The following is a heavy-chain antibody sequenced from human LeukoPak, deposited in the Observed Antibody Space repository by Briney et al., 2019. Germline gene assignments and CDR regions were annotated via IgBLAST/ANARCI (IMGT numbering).Heavy chain of an antibody. CDR2: ISSSTTYI. D-gene: IGHD4-17*01. CDR3: ATLTTVTPFDY. J-gene: IGHJ4*02. Sequence: PGGSLRLSCAASGFTFNIYSMDWVRQAPGKGLEWVSSISSSTTYIYYADSVKGRFTISRDNSKNTLYLQMNSLRAEDTAVYYCATLTTVTPFDYWGQGTLVTVSS. CDR1: GFTFNIYS. V-gene: IGHV3-21*01.